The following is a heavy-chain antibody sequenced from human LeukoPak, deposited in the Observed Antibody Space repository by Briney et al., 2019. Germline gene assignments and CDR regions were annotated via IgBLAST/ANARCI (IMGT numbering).Heavy chain of an antibody. CDR2: ITGSGSRT. CDR1: GFTFSSYG. J-gene: IGHJ3*02. D-gene: IGHD3-22*01. V-gene: IGHV3-23*01. CDR3: AKSARIVVVVDAFDI. Sequence: PGGSLRLSCAASGFTFSSYGMTWVRQAPGKGLEWVSAITGSGSRTDYADSVKGRFSISRDNSKNTLYLQMNSLRAEDTAVYYCAKSARIVVVVDAFDIWGQGTMVTVSS.